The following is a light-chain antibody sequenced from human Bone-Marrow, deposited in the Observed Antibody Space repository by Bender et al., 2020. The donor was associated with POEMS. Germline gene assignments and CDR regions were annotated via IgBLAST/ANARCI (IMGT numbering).Light chain of an antibody. J-gene: IGLJ1*01. Sequence: QSALTQPASMSGSPGQSITISCTGTSNDVGSYSLVSWYQHHPGKAPKFIIYEGSKRPSGVSNRFSGAKSGNTASLTVTGLQAEDEADYYCNSYAGSNNDVFGTGTRVTVL. CDR2: EGS. CDR3: NSYAGSNNDV. V-gene: IGLV2-14*02. CDR1: SNDVGSYSL.